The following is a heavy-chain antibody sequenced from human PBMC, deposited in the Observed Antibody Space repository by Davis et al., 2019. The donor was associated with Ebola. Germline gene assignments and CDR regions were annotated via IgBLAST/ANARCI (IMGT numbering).Heavy chain of an antibody. Sequence: PGGSLRLSCAASGFTFSSYSMNWVRQAPGKGLEWVSSISSSSSYIYYADSVKGRFTISRDNAKNSLYLQMNSLRAEDTAVYYCARDWWELLGAPAGGYYYGMDVWGQGTTVTVSS. J-gene: IGHJ6*02. CDR2: ISSSSSYI. CDR1: GFTFSSYS. V-gene: IGHV3-21*01. CDR3: ARDWWELLGAPAGGYYYGMDV. D-gene: IGHD1-26*01.